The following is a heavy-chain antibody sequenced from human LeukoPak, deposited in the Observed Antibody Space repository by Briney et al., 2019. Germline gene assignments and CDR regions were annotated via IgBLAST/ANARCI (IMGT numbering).Heavy chain of an antibody. CDR3: TRGFLQIDY. Sequence: PSETLSLTCTVSGGSISNYFWTWIRQPPGKGREWIGYIYTSGTTNCHSSLESRVTMSVDTSKNKCPLRLNSVTAEDTEVYDCTRGFLQIDYWGQGTLVTVSS. CDR2: IYTSGTT. J-gene: IGHJ4*02. V-gene: IGHV4-4*09. CDR1: GGSISNYF.